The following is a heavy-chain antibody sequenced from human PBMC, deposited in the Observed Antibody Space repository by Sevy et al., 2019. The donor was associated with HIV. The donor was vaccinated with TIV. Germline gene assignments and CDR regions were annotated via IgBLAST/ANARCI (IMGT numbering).Heavy chain of an antibody. J-gene: IGHJ6*03. CDR2: ISAYNGNT. Sequence: ASVKVSCKASGYTFTSYGISWVRQAPGQGLEWMGWISAYNGNTNYAQKLQGRVTMTTDTSTSTAYMELRGLRSDDTAVYYCARAQSTYYDFWSGYYSGYYYYYMDVWGKGTTVTVSS. CDR3: ARAQSTYYDFWSGYYSGYYYYYMDV. CDR1: GYTFTSYG. V-gene: IGHV1-18*01. D-gene: IGHD3-3*01.